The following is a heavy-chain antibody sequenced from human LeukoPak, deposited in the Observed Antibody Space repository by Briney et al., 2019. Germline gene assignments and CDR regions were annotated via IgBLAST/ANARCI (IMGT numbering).Heavy chain of an antibody. D-gene: IGHD6-13*01. J-gene: IGHJ6*03. CDR3: ARGAYSSSWAPYYYYYMDV. Sequence: SETLSLTCTVSGVSISSSSYYWGWIRQPPGKGLEWIGSIYYSGSTYYNPSLKSRVTISVDTSKNQFSLKLSSVTAADTAVYHCARGAYSSSWAPYYYYYMDVWGKGTTVTVSS. V-gene: IGHV4-39*07. CDR2: IYYSGST. CDR1: GVSISSSSYY.